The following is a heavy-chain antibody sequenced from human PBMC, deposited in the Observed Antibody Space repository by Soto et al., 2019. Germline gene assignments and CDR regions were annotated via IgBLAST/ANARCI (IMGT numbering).Heavy chain of an antibody. CDR3: AKDLFLQGYFSSGNYYALDY. V-gene: IGHV3-23*01. D-gene: IGHD3-10*01. Sequence: PGGSLRLSCAASGFTFTNYVMNWVRQAPGKVLEWVSGISGRGTSTWYADSVKGRFTISRDTSKNTLYLQMNSQRAEDTAVNYCAKDLFLQGYFSSGNYYALDYWGQGTLVTVSS. CDR2: ISGRGTST. CDR1: GFTFTNYV. J-gene: IGHJ4*02.